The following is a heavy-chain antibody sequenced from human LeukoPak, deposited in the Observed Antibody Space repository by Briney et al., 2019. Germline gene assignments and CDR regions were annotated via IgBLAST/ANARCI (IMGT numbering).Heavy chain of an antibody. CDR2: IYLGDSDT. CDR3: ARSLRHCSSTSCYNNWFDP. V-gene: IGHV5-51*01. D-gene: IGHD2-2*01. Sequence: GESLKISCKGSGYSFISYWIGWVRQMPGKGLEWLGIIYLGDSDTRYSPSFQGQVTISADKSISTAYLQWSSLKASDTAMYYCARSLRHCSSTSCYNNWFDPWGQGTLVTVSS. J-gene: IGHJ5*02. CDR1: GYSFISYW.